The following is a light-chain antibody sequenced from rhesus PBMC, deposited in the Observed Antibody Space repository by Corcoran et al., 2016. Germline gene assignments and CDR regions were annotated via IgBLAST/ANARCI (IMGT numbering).Light chain of an antibody. Sequence: EIVLTQSPATLSLSPGERGTLSYRASQSVSSSLAWYHQKPGQAPRLLIYDTSNRATGIPDRFSGSGSGTDVTLTISSLEPEDVGVYYCQQYSNWPLTFGGGTKVELK. CDR1: QSVSSS. J-gene: IGKJ4*01. CDR3: QQYSNWPLT. CDR2: DTS. V-gene: IGKV3-35*01.